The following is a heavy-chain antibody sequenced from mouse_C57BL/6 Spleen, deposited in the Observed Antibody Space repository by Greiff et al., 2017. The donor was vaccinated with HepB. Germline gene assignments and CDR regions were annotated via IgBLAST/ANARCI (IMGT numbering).Heavy chain of an antibody. J-gene: IGHJ4*01. D-gene: IGHD2-1*01. Sequence: QVQLQQSGAELARPGASVKMSCKASGYTFTSYTMHWVKQRPGQGLEWIGYINPSSGYTKYNQKFKDKATLTADKSSSTAYMQLSSLTSEDSAVYYCASLLYYGNPLYAMDYWGQGTSVTVSS. CDR3: ASLLYYGNPLYAMDY. V-gene: IGHV1-4*01. CDR1: GYTFTSYT. CDR2: INPSSGYT.